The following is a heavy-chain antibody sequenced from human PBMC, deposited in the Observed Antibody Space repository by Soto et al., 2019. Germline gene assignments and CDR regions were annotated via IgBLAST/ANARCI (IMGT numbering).Heavy chain of an antibody. J-gene: IGHJ4*02. V-gene: IGHV1-69*12. CDR2: IIPIFGTA. Sequence: QVQLVQSGAEVKKPGSSVKVSCKASGGTFSSYAISWVRQAPGQGLEWMGGIIPIFGTANYAQKFQGRVTITAXXAXSXXYMELSSLRSEDTAVYYCARASLLYYYDSSGYYYYWGQGTLVTVSS. CDR3: ARASLLYYYDSSGYYYY. CDR1: GGTFSSYA. D-gene: IGHD3-22*01.